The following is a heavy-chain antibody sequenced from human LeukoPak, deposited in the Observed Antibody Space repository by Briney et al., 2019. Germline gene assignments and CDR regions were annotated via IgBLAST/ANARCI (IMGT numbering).Heavy chain of an antibody. V-gene: IGHV3-23*01. CDR3: AKGRYCSSTSCYENNWFDP. J-gene: IGHJ5*02. CDR1: GFTFSSYA. CDR2: ISGSGGNT. D-gene: IGHD2-2*01. Sequence: GGSLRLSCAASGFTFSSYAMNWVRQVPGKGLEWVSSISGSGGNTYYADSVKSRFTISRDNSKNTLYLQMNSLRAEDTAVYYCAKGRYCSSTSCYENNWFDPWGQGTLVTVSS.